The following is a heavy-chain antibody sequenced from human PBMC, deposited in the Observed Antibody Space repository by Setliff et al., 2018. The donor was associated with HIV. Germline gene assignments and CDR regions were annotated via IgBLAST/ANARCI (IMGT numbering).Heavy chain of an antibody. CDR2: INHSGST. V-gene: IGHV4-34*01. J-gene: IGHJ4*02. CDR1: GGSFSGYC. D-gene: IGHD6-6*01. Sequence: ETLSLTCAVYGGSFSGYCWSWIRQPPGKGLEWIGEINHSGSTNYNPSLKSRVTISVDTSKNQFSLKLSSVTAADTAVYYCARVYSSSSGFDYWGQGTLVTVSS. CDR3: ARVYSSSSGFDY.